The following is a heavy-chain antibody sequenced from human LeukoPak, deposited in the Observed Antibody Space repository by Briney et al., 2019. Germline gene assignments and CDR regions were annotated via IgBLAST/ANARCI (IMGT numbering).Heavy chain of an antibody. V-gene: IGHV4-34*01. D-gene: IGHD2-21*02. CDR1: GGSFSGYY. Sequence: SETLSLTCAVYGGSFSGYYWSWIRQPPGKGLEWIGEINHSGSTNYNPSLKSRVTISVDTSKNQFSLKLSSVTAADTAVYYCARRVVVTPGDWFDPWGQGTLVTVSS. J-gene: IGHJ5*02. CDR2: INHSGST. CDR3: ARRVVVTPGDWFDP.